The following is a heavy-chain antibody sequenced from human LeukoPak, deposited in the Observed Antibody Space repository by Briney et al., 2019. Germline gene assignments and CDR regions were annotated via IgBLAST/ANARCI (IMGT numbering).Heavy chain of an antibody. CDR1: GGSISSSSYY. J-gene: IGHJ4*02. Sequence: SETLSLTCTVSGGSISSSSYYWGWIRQPPGKGLEWIGSIYYSGSTYYNPSLKSRVTISVDTSKNQFSLKLSSVTAADTAMYYCARQKYYDILTGYSGLDYWGQGTLVTVSS. V-gene: IGHV4-39*01. CDR2: IYYSGST. D-gene: IGHD3-9*01. CDR3: ARQKYYDILTGYSGLDY.